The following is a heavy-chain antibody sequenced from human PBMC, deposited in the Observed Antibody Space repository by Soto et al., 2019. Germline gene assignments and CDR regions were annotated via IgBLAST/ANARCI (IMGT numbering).Heavy chain of an antibody. J-gene: IGHJ6*02. V-gene: IGHV3-21*01. CDR3: ALSSSSSRYYYYYGMDV. D-gene: IGHD6-6*01. Sequence: GGSLRLSCAASGFTFSSYSMNWVRQAPGKGLEWVSSISSSSSNIYYADSVKGRFTISRDNAKNSLYLQMNSLRAEDTAVYYCALSSSSSRYYYYYGMDVWGQGTTVTVSS. CDR2: ISSSSSNI. CDR1: GFTFSSYS.